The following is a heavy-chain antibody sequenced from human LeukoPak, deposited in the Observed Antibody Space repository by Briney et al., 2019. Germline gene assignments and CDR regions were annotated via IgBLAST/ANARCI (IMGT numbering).Heavy chain of an antibody. V-gene: IGHV3-33*01. Sequence: GGSLRLSCAASGFTFSSYGMHWVRQAPGKGLEWVAVIWYDGSNKYYADSVKGRFTISRDNSKNSLYLQMNSLRVEDTAVYYCARGSGYDAPMPKLSDHWGQGTLVTVSS. D-gene: IGHD5-12*01. CDR3: ARGSGYDAPMPKLSDH. J-gene: IGHJ4*02. CDR1: GFTFSSYG. CDR2: IWYDGSNK.